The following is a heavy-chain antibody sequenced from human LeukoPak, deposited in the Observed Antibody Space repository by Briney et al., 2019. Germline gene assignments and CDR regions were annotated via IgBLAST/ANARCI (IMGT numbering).Heavy chain of an antibody. D-gene: IGHD6-13*01. CDR3: ARPAGGSWLRPTYYFDY. Sequence: GASAKVSCKASGGTFSSYAISWVRQAPGQGLEWKGGIIPIFGTANYAQKFQGRVTITADESTSTAYMELSSLRSEDTAVYYCARPAGGSWLRPTYYFDYWGQGTLVTVSS. J-gene: IGHJ4*02. CDR1: GGTFSSYA. CDR2: IIPIFGTA. V-gene: IGHV1-69*13.